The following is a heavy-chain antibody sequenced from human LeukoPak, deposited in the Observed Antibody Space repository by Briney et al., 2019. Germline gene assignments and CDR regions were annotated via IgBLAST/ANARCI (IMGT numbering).Heavy chain of an antibody. D-gene: IGHD3-10*01. CDR1: GGTFSSYA. CDR2: IIPIFGTA. CDR3: ARAEIFGELPPDFDY. Sequence: SVKVSCKASGGTFSSYAISWVRQAPGQGLEWMGGIIPIFGTANYAQKFQGRVTITTDESTSTAYMELSSLRSEDTVVYYCARAEIFGELPPDFDYWGQGTLVTVSS. J-gene: IGHJ4*02. V-gene: IGHV1-69*05.